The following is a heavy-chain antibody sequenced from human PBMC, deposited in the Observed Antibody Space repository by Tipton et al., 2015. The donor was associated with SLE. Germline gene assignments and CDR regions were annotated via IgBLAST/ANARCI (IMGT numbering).Heavy chain of an antibody. CDR1: GAPISRGSYY. V-gene: IGHV4-61*09. J-gene: IGHJ3*02. D-gene: IGHD4-11*01. CDR2: VYTDGTT. Sequence: TLSLTCSVSGAPISRGSYYWTWVRRSAGSGLEWIGHVYTDGTTTYNPSLKSRVTISVETSKNQFSLKLTSVTAADTAVYYCARGLSNSKSSSDTFDNWGQGTMVTVSS. CDR3: ARGLSNSKSSSDTFDN.